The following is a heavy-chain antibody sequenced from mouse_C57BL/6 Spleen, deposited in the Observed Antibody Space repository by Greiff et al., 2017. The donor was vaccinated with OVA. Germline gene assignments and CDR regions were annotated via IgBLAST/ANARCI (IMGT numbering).Heavy chain of an antibody. J-gene: IGHJ2*01. V-gene: IGHV1-81*01. Sequence: QVQLQQSGAELARPGASVKLSCKASGYTFTSYGISWVKQRTGQGLEWIGEIYPRSGNTYYNEKFKGKATLTADQSASTAYMELRSLTSEDSAVYVCARGDDSSGYFDYWGQGTTLTVSS. CDR3: ARGDDSSGYFDY. CDR1: GYTFTSYG. CDR2: IYPRSGNT. D-gene: IGHD3-2*02.